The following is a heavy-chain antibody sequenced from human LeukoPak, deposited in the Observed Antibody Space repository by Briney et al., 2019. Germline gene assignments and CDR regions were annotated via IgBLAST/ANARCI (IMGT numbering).Heavy chain of an antibody. CDR1: GFTVSSSY. D-gene: IGHD3-10*01. CDR3: ARSRITMVRGEWEGFDY. Sequence: GGSLRLSCAASGFTVSSSYMSWVRQAPGKGLEWVSVIYSGGSTYYADSVKGRFTISRDNSKNTLYLQMNSLRAEDTAVYYCARSRITMVRGEWEGFDYWGQGTLVTVSS. V-gene: IGHV3-66*01. J-gene: IGHJ4*02. CDR2: IYSGGST.